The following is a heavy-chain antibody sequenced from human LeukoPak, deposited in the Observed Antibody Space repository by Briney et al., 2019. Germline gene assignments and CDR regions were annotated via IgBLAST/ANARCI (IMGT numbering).Heavy chain of an antibody. CDR2: ISYDGSNK. V-gene: IGHV3-30*04. Sequence: GGSLRLSCAASRFTLSSYAMHWVRQAPGKGLEWVAVISYDGSNKYYADSVKGRFTISRDNSKNTLYLQMNSLRAEDTAVYYCARSLWIYRSYYFDYWGQGTLVTVSS. CDR3: ARSLWIYRSYYFDY. J-gene: IGHJ4*02. D-gene: IGHD1-7*01. CDR1: RFTLSSYA.